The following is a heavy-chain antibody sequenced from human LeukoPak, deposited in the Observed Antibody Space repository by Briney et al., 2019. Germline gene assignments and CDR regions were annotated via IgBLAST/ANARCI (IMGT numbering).Heavy chain of an antibody. V-gene: IGHV4-59*01. Sequence: SETLSLTCTVSAGSISSYYWTWIRQPPGKGLEWIGYIYYSGSTNYNPSLKSRVTISVDTSKNQFSLKLSSVTAADTAVYYCARGGIQLWLYFDYWGQGTLVTVSS. D-gene: IGHD5-18*01. CDR3: ARGGIQLWLYFDY. CDR1: AGSISSYY. J-gene: IGHJ4*02. CDR2: IYYSGST.